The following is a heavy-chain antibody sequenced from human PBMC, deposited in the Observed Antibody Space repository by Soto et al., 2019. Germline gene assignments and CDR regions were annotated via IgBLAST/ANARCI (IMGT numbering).Heavy chain of an antibody. Sequence: PGGYLRLSCAASGFTFSSYGMHWVRQAPGKGLEWVAVISYDGSNKYYADSVKGRFTISRDNSKNTLYLQMNSLRAEDTAVYYFAKKSYDHGDVFASCGQGTLVTVSA. J-gene: IGHJ1*01. CDR3: AKKSYDHGDVFAS. CDR1: GFTFSSYG. CDR2: ISYDGSNK. V-gene: IGHV3-30*18. D-gene: IGHD1-1*01.